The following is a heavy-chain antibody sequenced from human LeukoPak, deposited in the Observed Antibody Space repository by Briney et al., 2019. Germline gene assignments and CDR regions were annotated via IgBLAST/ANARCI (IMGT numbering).Heavy chain of an antibody. Sequence: GGSLRLSCAASGFTFSSYWMHWVRQAPGKGLVWVSRINSDGSSTSYADSVKGRFTISGDNAKNTLYLQMNSLRAEDTAVYYCVSGYDNYYYYYYMDVWRKGTTVTVSS. V-gene: IGHV3-74*01. CDR1: GFTFSSYW. CDR3: VSGYDNYYYYYYMDV. D-gene: IGHD5-12*01. J-gene: IGHJ6*03. CDR2: INSDGSST.